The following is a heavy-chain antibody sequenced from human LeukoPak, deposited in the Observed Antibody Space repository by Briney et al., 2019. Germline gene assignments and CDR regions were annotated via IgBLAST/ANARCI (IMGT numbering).Heavy chain of an antibody. V-gene: IGHV4-34*01. J-gene: IGHJ5*02. CDR1: GGSFSGYY. Sequence: SETLSLTCAVYGGSFSGYYWSWIRQPPGKGLEWIGEINYSGSTNYNPSLKSRVTISVDTSKNQFSLKLSSVTAADTAVYYCARSSVAGRDWFDPWGQGTLVTVSS. CDR3: ARSSVAGRDWFDP. CDR2: INYSGST. D-gene: IGHD6-19*01.